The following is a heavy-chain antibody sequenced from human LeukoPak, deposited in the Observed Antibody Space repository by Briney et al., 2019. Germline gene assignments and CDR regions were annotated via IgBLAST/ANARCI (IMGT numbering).Heavy chain of an antibody. CDR3: ARDLGTSGWYTFDF. J-gene: IGHJ5*01. V-gene: IGHV6-1*01. CDR2: TYYRSKWYD. D-gene: IGHD6-19*01. Sequence: SQTLSLTCAISGDSVSSKNGAWNWIRQSPARGLDWLGRTYYRSKWYDEYADSVKGLVTISPDTSKNQFSLHVYSVTPEDTAVYYCARDLGTSGWYTFDFWGQGTLVTVSS. CDR1: GDSVSSKNGA.